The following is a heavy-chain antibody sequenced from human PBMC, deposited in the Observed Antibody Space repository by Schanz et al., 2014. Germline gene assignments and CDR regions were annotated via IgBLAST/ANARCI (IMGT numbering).Heavy chain of an antibody. Sequence: QVQLLQSGAEVKKPGASMKVSCRASGYPFTSDDITWVRQAPGQGLEWMGWMNPNSGDTGYPRKFPDRVHMTRNTSISTAYMELNSLTSEDTSVYYCARSNYYDNSDYYNSFDYWGQGTLVTVSS. CDR1: GYPFTSDD. CDR3: ARSNYYDNSDYYNSFDY. J-gene: IGHJ4*02. CDR2: MNPNSGDT. V-gene: IGHV1-8*01. D-gene: IGHD3-22*01.